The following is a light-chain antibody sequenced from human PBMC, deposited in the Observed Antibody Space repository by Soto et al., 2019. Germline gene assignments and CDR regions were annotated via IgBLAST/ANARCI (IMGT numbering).Light chain of an antibody. V-gene: IGLV2-8*01. J-gene: IGLJ1*01. CDR2: EVT. Sequence: QSVLTQPPSASGSPGQSVTISCTGTSSDVGGYDYVSWYQQRPGKAPKLLIHEVTKRPSGVPDRLSGSKSGNTASLTVSGLQAEDEADYYCSSYAGRTLYVFGTGTKVTVL. CDR3: SSYAGRTLYV. CDR1: SSDVGGYDY.